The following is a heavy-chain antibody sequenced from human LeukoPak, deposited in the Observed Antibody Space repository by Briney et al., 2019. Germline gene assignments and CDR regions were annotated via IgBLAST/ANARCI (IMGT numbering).Heavy chain of an antibody. J-gene: IGHJ6*02. CDR3: ATTTLPYYYYGMDV. V-gene: IGHV4-30-4*01. CDR2: IYYSGST. Sequence: PSQTLSLTCTVSGGSINSGDYYWNWIRQPPGKGLEWIGYIYYSGSTYYNPSLKSRVTISVDTSKNQFSLKLSSVTAADTAVYYCATTTLPYYYYGMDVWGQGTTVTVSS. CDR1: GGSINSGDYY. D-gene: IGHD1-26*01.